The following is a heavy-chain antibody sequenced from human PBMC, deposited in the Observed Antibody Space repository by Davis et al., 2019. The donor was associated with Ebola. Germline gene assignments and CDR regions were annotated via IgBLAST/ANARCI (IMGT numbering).Heavy chain of an antibody. CDR1: GFTFSSYA. CDR3: AKASLWFGELLYGPDDY. J-gene: IGHJ4*02. V-gene: IGHV3-23*01. Sequence: GESLKISCAASGFTFSSYAMSWVRQAPGKGLEWVSAISGSGGSTYYADSVKGRFTISRDNSKNTLYLQMNSLRAEDTAVYYCAKASLWFGELLYGPDDYWGQGTLVTVSS. CDR2: ISGSGGST. D-gene: IGHD3-10*01.